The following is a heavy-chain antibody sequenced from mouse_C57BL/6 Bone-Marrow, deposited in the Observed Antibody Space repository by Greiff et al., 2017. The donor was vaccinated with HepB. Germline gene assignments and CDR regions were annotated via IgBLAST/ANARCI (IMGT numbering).Heavy chain of an antibody. Sequence: QVQLQQPGAELVRPGSSVKLSCKASGYTFTSYWMHWVKQRPIQGLEWIGNIDPSDSETHYNQKFKDKATLTVDKSSSTAYMQLSSLTSEDSAVYYCARGPVYYGSSSYWYFDVWGTGTTVTVSS. CDR1: GYTFTSYW. CDR2: IDPSDSET. CDR3: ARGPVYYGSSSYWYFDV. V-gene: IGHV1-52*01. D-gene: IGHD1-1*01. J-gene: IGHJ1*03.